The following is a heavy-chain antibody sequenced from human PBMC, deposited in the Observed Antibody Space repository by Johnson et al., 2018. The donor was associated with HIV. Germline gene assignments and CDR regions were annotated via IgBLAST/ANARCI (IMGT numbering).Heavy chain of an antibody. CDR1: GITVSSNY. CDR2: IGTAGDT. J-gene: IGHJ3*02. D-gene: IGHD6-13*01. V-gene: IGHV3-66*02. Sequence: VQLVESGGGLVQPGGSLRLSCSASGITVSSNYMSWVRQAPGKGLEWVSAIGTAGDTYYPGSVKGRFTISRDNSKNTLYLQMNSLRAEDTAVYYCAKSERAAAVPDAFDIWGQGTMVTVSS. CDR3: AKSERAAAVPDAFDI.